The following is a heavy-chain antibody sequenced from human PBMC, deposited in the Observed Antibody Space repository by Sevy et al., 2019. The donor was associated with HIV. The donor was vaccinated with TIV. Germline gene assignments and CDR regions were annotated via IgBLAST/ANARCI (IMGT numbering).Heavy chain of an antibody. V-gene: IGHV3-23*01. CDR3: AKDGAPYCTGGICFPYCYFDL. J-gene: IGHJ2*01. D-gene: IGHD2-8*02. CDR1: GFTFSTYA. CDR2: ISNSGGNI. Sequence: GGSLRLSCAASGFTFSTYAMGWVRQAPGKGLEWVSGISNSGGNIYYADSVKGRFTISRDNSKNTLYLQMNSLRAEDTAVYYCAKDGAPYCTGGICFPYCYFDLWGRGTLVTVSS.